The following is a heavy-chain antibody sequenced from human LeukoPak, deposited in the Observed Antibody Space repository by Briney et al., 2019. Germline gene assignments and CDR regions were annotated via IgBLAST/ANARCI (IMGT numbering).Heavy chain of an antibody. V-gene: IGHV4-34*01. CDR1: GGSFSGYY. D-gene: IGHD3-10*01. CDR2: INHSGST. CDR3: ARAGDRITMVRGVITEPNFDY. Sequence: SETLSLTCAVYGGSFSGYYWSWIRQPPGKGLEWIGEINHSGSTNCNPSLKSRVTISVDTSKNQFSLKLSSVTAADTAVYYCARAGDRITMVRGVITEPNFDYWGQGTLVTVSS. J-gene: IGHJ4*02.